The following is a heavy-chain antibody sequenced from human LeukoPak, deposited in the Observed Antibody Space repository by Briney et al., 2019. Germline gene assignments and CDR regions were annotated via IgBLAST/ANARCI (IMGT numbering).Heavy chain of an antibody. V-gene: IGHV1-46*01. D-gene: IGHD6-19*01. J-gene: IGHJ3*02. CDR1: GYTFTSYY. CDR2: INPSGGST. CDR3: ARDLLRVAGMDAFDI. Sequence: ASVKVSCKASGYTFTSYYMHWVRQAPGQGLEWMGIINPSGGSTSYAQKFQGRVTMTRDTSTSTVYMELSSLRSEDTAVYYCARDLLRVAGMDAFDIWGQGTMVTVSS.